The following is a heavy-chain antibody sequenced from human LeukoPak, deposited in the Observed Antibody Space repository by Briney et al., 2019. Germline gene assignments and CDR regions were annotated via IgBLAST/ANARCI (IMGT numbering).Heavy chain of an antibody. CDR3: AREEYAMVVIDY. J-gene: IGHJ4*02. Sequence: GGSLRLSCAASRFTFSSFTMHWVRQAPGWGLEWVAVISYDGSDNYYADSVKGRFTISRDNSKNTLYLQMNSLRDEDTAVYYCAREEYAMVVIDYWGQGTLVTVSS. CDR2: ISYDGSDN. V-gene: IGHV3-30-3*01. D-gene: IGHD2-8*01. CDR1: RFTFSSFT.